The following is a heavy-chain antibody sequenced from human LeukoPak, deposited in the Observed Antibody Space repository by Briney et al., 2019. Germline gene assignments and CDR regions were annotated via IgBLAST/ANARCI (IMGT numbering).Heavy chain of an antibody. V-gene: IGHV4-59*01. Sequence: SETLSLTCTVSGGSISSYYWSWIRQPPGKGLEWIGYLYYSGSTNYNPSLKSRVTISVDTSKNQFSLKLSSVTAADTAVYYCARGRSSMVRGYYYYYMDVWGKGTTFTISS. J-gene: IGHJ6*03. CDR2: LYYSGST. CDR3: ARGRSSMVRGYYYYYMDV. CDR1: GGSISSYY. D-gene: IGHD3-10*01.